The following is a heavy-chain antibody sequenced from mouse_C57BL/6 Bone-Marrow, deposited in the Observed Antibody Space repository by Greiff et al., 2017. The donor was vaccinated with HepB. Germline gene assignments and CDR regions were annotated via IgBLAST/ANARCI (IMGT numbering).Heavy chain of an antibody. V-gene: IGHV1-69*01. J-gene: IGHJ3*01. CDR1: GYTFTSYW. Sequence: QVQLQQPGAELVKPGASVKVSCKASGYTFTSYWMHWVKQRPGQGLEWIGEIDPSDSYTNYNQKFKGKSTLTVDKSSSTAYMQLSSLTSEDSAVYYCAYAFAYWGQGTLVTVSA. D-gene: IGHD1-1*01. CDR2: IDPSDSYT. CDR3: AYAFAY.